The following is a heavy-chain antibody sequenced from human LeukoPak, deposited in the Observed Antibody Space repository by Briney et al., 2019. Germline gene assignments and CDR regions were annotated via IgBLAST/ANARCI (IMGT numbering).Heavy chain of an antibody. CDR3: AARYPDVLLWFGELLPPVY. Sequence: GGSLRLSCAASGFTFSSYSMNWVRQAPGKGLEWVSSISSSSSYIYYADSVKGRFTISRDNAKNSLYLQMNSLRAEDTAVYYCAARYPDVLLWFGELLPPVYWGQGTLVTVSS. J-gene: IGHJ4*02. CDR2: ISSSSSYI. CDR1: GFTFSSYS. V-gene: IGHV3-21*01. D-gene: IGHD3-10*01.